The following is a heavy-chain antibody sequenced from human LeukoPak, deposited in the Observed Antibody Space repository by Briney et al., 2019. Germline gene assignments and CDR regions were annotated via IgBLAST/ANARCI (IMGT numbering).Heavy chain of an antibody. CDR2: ISGSGDIV. CDR1: GFTFNNYA. D-gene: IGHD6-13*01. V-gene: IGHV3-23*01. Sequence: GGSLRLSCAASGFTFNNYAMTWVRQAPGKGLEWVSAISGSGDIVYYADSVKGQFTISRDNSKSTLYLQMHSLRAEDTAIYFCAKEGGRSSSSWYWFDPWGQGTLVTVSS. CDR3: AKEGGRSSSSWYWFDP. J-gene: IGHJ5*02.